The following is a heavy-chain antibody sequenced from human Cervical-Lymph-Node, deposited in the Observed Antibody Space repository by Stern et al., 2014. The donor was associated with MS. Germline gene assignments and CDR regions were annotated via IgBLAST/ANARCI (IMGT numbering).Heavy chain of an antibody. CDR2: VSYTGST. J-gene: IGHJ5*02. CDR3: SRHLPYSSSWYNWFDP. Sequence: QLQLQESGPGLVKPSETLSLTCAVSGGSVSDSRYYWGWIRQPPGKGLEWIGSVSYTGSTYNNPSLKSRVTISVDTPKTHFSRHLPSVTAADTALYYCSRHLPYSSSWYNWFDPWGQGTLVTVSS. D-gene: IGHD6-13*01. CDR1: GGSVSDSRYY. V-gene: IGHV4-39*01.